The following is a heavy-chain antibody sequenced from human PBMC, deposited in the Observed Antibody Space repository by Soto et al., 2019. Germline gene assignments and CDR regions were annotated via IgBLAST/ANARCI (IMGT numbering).Heavy chain of an antibody. J-gene: IGHJ4*02. CDR1: GFSLSTSGVG. Sequence: QITLKESGPTLVKPTQTLTLTCTFSGFSLSTSGVGVGWIRQPPGKALEWLALIYWDDDKRYSPSLKIRLTITKDTSKNHVVLTMTNMDPVDTATYYCAHREAAAAGTTFDYWGQGTLVTVSS. V-gene: IGHV2-5*02. D-gene: IGHD6-13*01. CDR2: IYWDDDK. CDR3: AHREAAAAGTTFDY.